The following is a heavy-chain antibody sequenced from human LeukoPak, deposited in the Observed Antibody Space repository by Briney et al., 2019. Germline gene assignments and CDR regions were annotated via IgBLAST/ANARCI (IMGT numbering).Heavy chain of an antibody. V-gene: IGHV3-7*03. CDR2: VNRDGSET. CDR1: GFALSSHW. J-gene: IGHJ4*02. D-gene: IGHD3-9*01. CDR3: ARGLQGYSDSLPGSYRGRYYFDY. Sequence: GGSLRLSCAASGFALSSHWMTWVRQVPGRGPEWVANVNRDGSETYYLDSVKGRFTISRDNSQNTVHLQMNSLRAEDTAVYYCARGLQGYSDSLPGSYRGRYYFDYWGQGTLVTVSS.